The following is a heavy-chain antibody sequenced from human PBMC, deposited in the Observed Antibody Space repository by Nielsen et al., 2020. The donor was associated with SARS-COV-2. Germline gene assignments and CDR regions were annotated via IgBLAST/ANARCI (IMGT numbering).Heavy chain of an antibody. Sequence: ASVKVSCKASGYTFTGYYMHWVRQAPGQGLEWMGWINPNSGGTNYAQKFEGWVTMTRDTSISTAYMELSRLRSDDTAVYYCAGAFQEFNLPVVYYFDYWGQGTLVTVSS. CDR1: GYTFTGYY. V-gene: IGHV1-2*04. CDR2: INPNSGGT. J-gene: IGHJ4*02. CDR3: AGAFQEFNLPVVYYFDY. D-gene: IGHD1-14*01.